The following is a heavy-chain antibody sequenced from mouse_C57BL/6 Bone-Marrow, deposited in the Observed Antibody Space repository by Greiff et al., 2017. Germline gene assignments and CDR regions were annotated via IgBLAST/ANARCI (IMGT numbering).Heavy chain of an antibody. CDR3: AHRPFYYGSSYFDY. CDR2: IWTGGGT. Sequence: VQLVESGPGLVAPSQSLSITCTVSGFSLTSYAISWVRQPPGKGLEWLGVIWTGGGTNYNSALKSRLSISKDNSKSQVFLKMNSLQTDDTARYYCAHRPFYYGSSYFDYWGQGTTLTVSS. CDR1: GFSLTSYA. D-gene: IGHD1-1*01. J-gene: IGHJ2*01. V-gene: IGHV2-9-1*01.